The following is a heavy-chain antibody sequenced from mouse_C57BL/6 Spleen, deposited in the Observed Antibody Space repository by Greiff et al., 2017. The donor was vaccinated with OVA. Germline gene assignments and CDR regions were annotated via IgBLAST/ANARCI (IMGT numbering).Heavy chain of an antibody. D-gene: IGHD2-2*01. CDR3: ARDLVFAY. Sequence: DVQLQESGPGLVKPSQSLSLTCSVTGYSITSGYYWNWIRQFPGNKLEWMGYISYDGSNNYNPSLKNRISITRDTSKNQFFLKLNSVTTEDTATYYCARDLVFAYWGQGTLVTVSA. CDR2: ISYDGSN. J-gene: IGHJ3*01. V-gene: IGHV3-6*01. CDR1: GYSITSGYY.